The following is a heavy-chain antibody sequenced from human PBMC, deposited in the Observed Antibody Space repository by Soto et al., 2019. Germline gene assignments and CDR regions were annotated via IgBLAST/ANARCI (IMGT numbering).Heavy chain of an antibody. Sequence: QVQLQQWGAGLLKPSETLSLTCAVYDGSFSGYSWSWIRQPPGKGLEWIGEISDSGNTNYNPSLKSRVTISVDTSKNQFSLNLSSVTAADTAVYYCARGRQGFRLVMVRGGVRTGNGMDVWGQGTTVTVSS. CDR3: ARGRQGFRLVMVRGGVRTGNGMDV. V-gene: IGHV4-34*01. D-gene: IGHD3-10*01. CDR1: DGSFSGYS. CDR2: ISDSGNT. J-gene: IGHJ6*02.